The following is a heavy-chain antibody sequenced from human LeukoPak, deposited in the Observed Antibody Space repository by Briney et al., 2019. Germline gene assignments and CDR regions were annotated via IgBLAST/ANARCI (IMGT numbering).Heavy chain of an antibody. Sequence: GGSLRLSWEPPESTFVINARTWSRKPQGRALKGSSVFSWNSGSIGYADSVKGRFTISRDNAKNSLYLQMNSLRAEDTALYYCAKDIHTMIVDIHDAFDIWGQGTMVTVSS. J-gene: IGHJ3*02. CDR2: FSWNSGSI. CDR1: ESTFVINA. CDR3: AKDIHTMIVDIHDAFDI. D-gene: IGHD3-22*01. V-gene: IGHV3-9*01.